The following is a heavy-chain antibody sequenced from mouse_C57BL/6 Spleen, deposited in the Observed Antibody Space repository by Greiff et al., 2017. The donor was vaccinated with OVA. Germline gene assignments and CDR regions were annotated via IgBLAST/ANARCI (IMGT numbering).Heavy chain of an antibody. CDR2: IHPNSGST. J-gene: IGHJ1*03. V-gene: IGHV1-64*01. CDR1: GYTFTSYW. Sequence: VQLQQPGAELVKPGASVTLSCKASGYTFTSYWMHWVKQRPGQGLEWIGMIHPNSGSTNYNEKFKSKATLTVDKSSSTAYMQLSSLTSEDSAVYYCARSDYSNYGYFDVWGTGTTVTVSS. D-gene: IGHD2-5*01. CDR3: ARSDYSNYGYFDV.